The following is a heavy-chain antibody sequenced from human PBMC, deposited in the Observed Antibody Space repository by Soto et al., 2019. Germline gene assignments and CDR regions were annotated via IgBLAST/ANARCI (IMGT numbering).Heavy chain of an antibody. CDR3: AKDIKWGGMTTIHYFDS. J-gene: IGHJ4*02. V-gene: IGHV3-9*02. CDR2: ISSNSDTI. Sequence: GGSLSLSCVASGYSADRYSMHWERQAPGKGLEWVSGISSNSDTIDYADSVKGRFTISRDNAKNSLFLQMNSLRPEDTALYYCAKDIKWGGMTTIHYFDSWAQGTLVTVSS. D-gene: IGHD4-17*01. CDR1: GYSADRYS.